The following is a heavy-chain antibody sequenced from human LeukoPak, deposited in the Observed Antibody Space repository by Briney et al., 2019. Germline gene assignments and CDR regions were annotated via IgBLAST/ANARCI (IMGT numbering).Heavy chain of an antibody. V-gene: IGHV3-7*03. Sequence: GGSLRLSCAASGFTFSSYWMSWVRQAPGKGLEWVANIKQDGGEKYYVDSVKGRFTISRDNAQNSLHLQMNSLRAVDTAVYYCARLSSGWYGDFDYWGQGTLVTVSS. J-gene: IGHJ4*01. D-gene: IGHD6-19*01. CDR2: IKQDGGEK. CDR1: GFTFSSYW. CDR3: ARLSSGWYGDFDY.